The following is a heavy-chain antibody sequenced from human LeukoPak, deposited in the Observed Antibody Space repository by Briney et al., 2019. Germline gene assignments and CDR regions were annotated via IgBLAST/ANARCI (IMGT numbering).Heavy chain of an antibody. CDR1: GFTFSDYC. Sequence: GGSLRLSCAASGFTFSDYCMSWIRQAPGKGLEWVSSISSSGSHTNYADSVKGRFTISRDNAKNSLYLQMNSLRAEDTAVYYCAELGITMIGGVWGKGTTVTISS. CDR2: ISSSGSHT. V-gene: IGHV3-11*06. J-gene: IGHJ6*04. CDR3: AELGITMIGGV. D-gene: IGHD3-10*02.